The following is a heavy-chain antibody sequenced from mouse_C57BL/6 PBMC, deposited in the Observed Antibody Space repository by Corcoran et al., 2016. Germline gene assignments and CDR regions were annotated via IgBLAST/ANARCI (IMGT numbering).Heavy chain of an antibody. J-gene: IGHJ3*01. Sequence: QVQLQQSGAELARPGASVKLSCKASGYTFTSYGISWVKQRTGQGLEWIGEIYPRSGNTYYNEKFKGKATLTADKSSSTAYMELRSLTSEDSAVYFCARVWDVYWGQGTLVTVSA. CDR2: IYPRSGNT. D-gene: IGHD4-1*01. CDR1: GYTFTSYG. V-gene: IGHV1-81*01. CDR3: ARVWDVY.